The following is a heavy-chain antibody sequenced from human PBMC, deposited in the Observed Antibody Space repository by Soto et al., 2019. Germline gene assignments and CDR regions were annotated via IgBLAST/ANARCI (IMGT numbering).Heavy chain of an antibody. CDR1: GFTFTSYA. V-gene: IGHV3-23*01. Sequence: GGSLRLSCAASGFTFTSYAMNWVRQAPGKGLEWVSEISGSGGSTYYADSVKGRFTASRDNSKNTLYLQMNSLRAEDTAVYYCTRSFSHWGQGTLVTVSS. CDR3: TRSFSH. CDR2: ISGSGGST. J-gene: IGHJ4*02.